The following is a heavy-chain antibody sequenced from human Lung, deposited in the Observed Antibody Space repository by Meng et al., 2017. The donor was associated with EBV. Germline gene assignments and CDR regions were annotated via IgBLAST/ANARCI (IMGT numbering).Heavy chain of an antibody. D-gene: IGHD1-26*01. Sequence: QVHLQRWGAGLLKPSETLSLTCAVYGGSFSGFYCSWIRQPPGKGLEWIGEINHSGSTNYNPSLKSRLTISVDTSKNQFSLKLSSVTAADTAVYFCAREVGGSYYPNYWGQGTLVTVSS. CDR2: INHSGST. J-gene: IGHJ4*02. CDR3: AREVGGSYYPNY. V-gene: IGHV4-34*01. CDR1: GGSFSGFY.